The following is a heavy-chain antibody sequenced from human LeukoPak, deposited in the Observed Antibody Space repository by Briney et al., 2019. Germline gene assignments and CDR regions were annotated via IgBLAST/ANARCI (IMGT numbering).Heavy chain of an antibody. V-gene: IGHV3-23*01. J-gene: IGHJ4*02. D-gene: IGHD3-22*01. Sequence: GGSLRLSCAASGFTFSSYAMSWVRQAPGKGLEWVSAISGSGGSTYYADSVRGRFTISRDNSKNTLYLQMNSLRAEDTAVYYCAKDSSYDSSGRSFDYWGQGTLVTVSS. CDR2: ISGSGGST. CDR3: AKDSSYDSSGRSFDY. CDR1: GFTFSSYA.